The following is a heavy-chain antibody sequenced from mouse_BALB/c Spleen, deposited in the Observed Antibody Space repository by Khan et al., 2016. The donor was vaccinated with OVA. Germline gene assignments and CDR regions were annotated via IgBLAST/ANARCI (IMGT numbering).Heavy chain of an antibody. D-gene: IGHD2-3*01. V-gene: IGHV1S137*01. CDR2: ISTYSGST. J-gene: IGHJ2*01. Sequence: QVRLQQSGPELVRPGVSVKISCKGSGYTFTDYAMYWVKQSRAKSLEWIGLISTYSGSTNYNQKFKGKATMTVDKSSSTAYMELARLTSEDSAIYYCARPAYDGYYDNWGQGTTLTVSS. CDR3: ARPAYDGYYDN. CDR1: GYTFTDYA.